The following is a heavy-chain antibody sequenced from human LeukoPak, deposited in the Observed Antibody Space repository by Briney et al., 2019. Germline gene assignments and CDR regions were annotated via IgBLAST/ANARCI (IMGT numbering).Heavy chain of an antibody. CDR1: GGSISSSSYY. D-gene: IGHD3-10*01. V-gene: IGHV4-39*07. Sequence: PSETLSLTCTVSGGSISSSSYYWSWIRQPPGKGLERIGEVNHSGSTNYNPSLKSRVTISVDTSKNQFSLKLSSVTAADTAVYYCARDIFLDGSGSYYNADYYYYMDVWGKGTTVTVSS. J-gene: IGHJ6*03. CDR2: VNHSGST. CDR3: ARDIFLDGSGSYYNADYYYYMDV.